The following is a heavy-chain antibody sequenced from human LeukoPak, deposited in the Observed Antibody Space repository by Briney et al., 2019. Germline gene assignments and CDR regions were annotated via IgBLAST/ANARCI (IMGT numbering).Heavy chain of an antibody. D-gene: IGHD3-3*02. J-gene: IGHJ5*02. CDR3: AHVHFPGWFDP. V-gene: IGHV2-5*02. Sequence: SGPTLVKPTQTLTLTCTFFGFSLSTNGVGVGWIRQPPGKALEWLTFIYWDDDKRYSPSLKSRLTITKDTSKNQVVLTMTNMVPVDTATYYCAHVHFPGWFDPWGQGTLVTVSS. CDR1: GFSLSTNGVG. CDR2: IYWDDDK.